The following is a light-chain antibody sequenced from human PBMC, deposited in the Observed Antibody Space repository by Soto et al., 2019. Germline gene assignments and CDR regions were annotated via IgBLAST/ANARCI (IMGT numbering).Light chain of an antibody. CDR1: QTVTNNY. V-gene: IGKV3-20*01. J-gene: IGKJ1*01. Sequence: EIALTQAPGTLSLSPGERATLFCRASQTVTNNYIAWYQQKPGQPPRLLIDDASRRASGIPDRFSGSGSGTDFTLTICRLEPEDFAVYYCQQCATSPLTFGQGTKVDIK. CDR2: DAS. CDR3: QQCATSPLT.